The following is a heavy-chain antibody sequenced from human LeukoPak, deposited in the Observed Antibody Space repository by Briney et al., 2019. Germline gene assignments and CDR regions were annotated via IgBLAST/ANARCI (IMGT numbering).Heavy chain of an antibody. V-gene: IGHV3-66*02. CDR3: ASILSSGSLTADY. Sequence: PGGSLRLSCAASGFTVSSNYMSWVRQAPGKGLEWVSVIYSGGSTYYSDSVKGRFTISRDNSKNTLYLQMNSLRAENTAVYYCASILSSGSLTADYWVQGTLVTVSS. CDR2: IYSGGST. D-gene: IGHD1-26*01. CDR1: GFTVSSNY. J-gene: IGHJ4*02.